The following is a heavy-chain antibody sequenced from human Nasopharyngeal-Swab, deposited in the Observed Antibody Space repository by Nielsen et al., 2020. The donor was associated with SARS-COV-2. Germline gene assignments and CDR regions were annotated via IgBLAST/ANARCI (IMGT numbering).Heavy chain of an antibody. CDR2: INHSGST. CDR3: ARVPGFWYFDL. Sequence: SETLSLTCAVYGGSFSGYYWSRIRQPPGKGLEWIGEINHSGSTNYNPSLKSRVTISVGTSKNQFSLKLSSVTAADTAVYYCARVPGFWYFDLWGRGTLVTVSS. D-gene: IGHD3-10*01. CDR1: GGSFSGYY. J-gene: IGHJ2*01. V-gene: IGHV4-34*01.